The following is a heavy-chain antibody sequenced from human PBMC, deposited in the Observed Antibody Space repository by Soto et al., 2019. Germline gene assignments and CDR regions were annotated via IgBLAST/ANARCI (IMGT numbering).Heavy chain of an antibody. D-gene: IGHD3-22*01. CDR2: IIPIFGTA. CDR3: ARGQRYDSTRYPYYYYGMDV. V-gene: IGHV1-69*13. CDR1: GGTVSSYA. Sequence: SVKVSCKASGGTVSSYAISWVRQAPGQGLEWMGGIIPIFGTANYAQKFQGRVTITADESTSTAYMELSSLRSEDTAVYYCARGQRYDSTRYPYYYYGMDVWGQGTTVTVSS. J-gene: IGHJ6*02.